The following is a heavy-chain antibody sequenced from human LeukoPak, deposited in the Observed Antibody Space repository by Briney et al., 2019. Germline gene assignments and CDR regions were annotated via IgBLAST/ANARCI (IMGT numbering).Heavy chain of an antibody. D-gene: IGHD1-26*01. CDR2: ISGSGSNT. Sequence: GGSLRLSCAASGFTVSSYAMNWVRQAPGKGREWVSGISGSGSNTYHADSVMGGFTISRENSKNRPYLQMNSLTAEDTAVYYCATDVLSGTYYYFDQWGQGTLVTVSS. CDR1: GFTVSSYA. CDR3: ATDVLSGTYYYFDQ. J-gene: IGHJ4*02. V-gene: IGHV3-23*01.